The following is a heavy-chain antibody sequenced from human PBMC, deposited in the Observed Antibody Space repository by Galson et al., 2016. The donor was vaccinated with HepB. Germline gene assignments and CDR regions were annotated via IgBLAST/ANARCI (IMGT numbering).Heavy chain of an antibody. D-gene: IGHD1-26*01. CDR1: GFTFSNYW. V-gene: IGHV3-74*01. Sequence: SLRLSCAASGFTFSNYWMHWVRQAPGKGLVWVSHITIDGSTTTYADSVKGRFTISRDNAKNSLYLQMNSLRVDDTAVYYCAVGGHVDYCGQGTLVTVSS. CDR3: AVGGHVDY. CDR2: ITIDGSTT. J-gene: IGHJ4*02.